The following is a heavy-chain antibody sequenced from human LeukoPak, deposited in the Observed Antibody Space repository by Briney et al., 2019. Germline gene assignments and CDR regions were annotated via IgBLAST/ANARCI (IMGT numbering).Heavy chain of an antibody. D-gene: IGHD3-9*01. CDR3: ARDGGLRYFDWLLSDAFDI. Sequence: GGSLRLSCAVSGFTFSSHAMSWVRQAPGKGLEWVSTISSGGDITYYADSVKGRFTISRDNAKNSLYLQMNSLRAEDTAVYYCARDGGLRYFDWLLSDAFDIWGQGTMVTVSS. V-gene: IGHV3-23*01. CDR1: GFTFSSHA. CDR2: ISSGGDIT. J-gene: IGHJ3*02.